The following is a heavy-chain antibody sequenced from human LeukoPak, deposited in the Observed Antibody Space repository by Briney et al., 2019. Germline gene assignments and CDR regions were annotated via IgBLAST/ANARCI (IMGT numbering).Heavy chain of an antibody. Sequence: GRSLRLSCAASGFTFSSYAMHWVRQAPGKGLEWVAVISYDGSNKYYADSVKGRFTISRDNSKNTLYLQMNSLRAEDTAVYYCARDPIEQLVYFDYWGQGTLVTVSS. CDR2: ISYDGSNK. CDR3: ARDPIEQLVYFDY. V-gene: IGHV3-30-3*01. J-gene: IGHJ4*02. CDR1: GFTFSSYA. D-gene: IGHD6-6*01.